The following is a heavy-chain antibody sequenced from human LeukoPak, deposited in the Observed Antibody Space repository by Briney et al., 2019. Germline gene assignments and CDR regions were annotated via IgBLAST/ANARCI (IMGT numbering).Heavy chain of an antibody. V-gene: IGHV1-18*01. D-gene: IGHD1-20*01. CDR2: ISAYNGNT. CDR3: AREAYNWNDGDFDY. CDR1: GYTFTSYG. Sequence: ASVKVSCKASGYTFTSYGISWVRQAPGQGLEWMGWISAYNGNTNYAQKLQGRVTITADESTSTAYMELSSLRSEDTAVYYCAREAYNWNDGDFDYWGQGTLVTVSS. J-gene: IGHJ4*02.